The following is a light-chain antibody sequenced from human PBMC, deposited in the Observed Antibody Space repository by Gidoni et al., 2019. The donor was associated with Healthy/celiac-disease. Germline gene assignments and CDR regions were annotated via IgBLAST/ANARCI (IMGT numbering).Light chain of an antibody. J-gene: IGLJ2*01. CDR1: SGSIVSNY. CDR3: QSYDSSNHVV. Sequence: FMLTQPHSVSESPGKPVTISCTRRSGSIVSNYVQWYQQRPGSSPTTVIYEDNQRPSGVPDRFSGSIDSSSNSASLTISGLKTEDEADYYCQSYDSSNHVVFGGGTKLTVL. V-gene: IGLV6-57*01. CDR2: EDN.